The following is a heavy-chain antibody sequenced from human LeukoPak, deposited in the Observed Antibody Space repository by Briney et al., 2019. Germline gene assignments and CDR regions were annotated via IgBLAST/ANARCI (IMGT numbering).Heavy chain of an antibody. CDR3: VGGDSQAAFDI. D-gene: IGHD2-21*01. CDR2: IYYSGST. J-gene: IGHJ3*02. V-gene: IGHV4-39*07. CDR1: GYSISSSSYY. Sequence: SETLSLTCTVSGYSISSSSYYWGWIRQPPGKGLEWIGSIYYSGSTYYNPSLKSRGTISVDTSKNQFSLKLSSVTAADTAVYYCVGGDSQAAFDIWGQGTMVTVSS.